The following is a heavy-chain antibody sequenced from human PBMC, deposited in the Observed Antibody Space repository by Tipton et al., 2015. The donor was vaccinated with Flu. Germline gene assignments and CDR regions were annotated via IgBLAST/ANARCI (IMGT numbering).Heavy chain of an antibody. Sequence: SLRLSCVGSGFNFNIYAMTWVRQAPGQGLEWVSIMSNSGEKTYYADSVKGRFTVSRDNSKNTLYLQMNSLRAEDTGTYYCARGKGSSWYPLGFDQWGQGTLVTVSS. D-gene: IGHD6-13*01. CDR3: ARGKGSSWYPLGFDQ. CDR2: MSNSGEKT. V-gene: IGHV3-23*01. CDR1: GFNFNIYA. J-gene: IGHJ4*02.